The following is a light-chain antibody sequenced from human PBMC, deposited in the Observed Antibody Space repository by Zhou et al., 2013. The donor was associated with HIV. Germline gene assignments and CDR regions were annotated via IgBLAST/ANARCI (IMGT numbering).Light chain of an antibody. V-gene: IGKV3-15*01. Sequence: ERVMTQSPSTLSLSPGERATLSCRASQSVSSNLAWYQQKPGQAPRLLIYGASTRATGIPARFSGSGSGTEFTLTISSLQSEDFAVYYCQQYNNWPRWTFGQGTKVEIK. CDR3: QQYNNWPRWT. CDR2: GAS. J-gene: IGKJ1*01. CDR1: QSVSSN.